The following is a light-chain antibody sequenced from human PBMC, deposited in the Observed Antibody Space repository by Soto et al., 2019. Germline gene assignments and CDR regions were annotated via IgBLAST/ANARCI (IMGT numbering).Light chain of an antibody. V-gene: IGKV3-15*01. CDR3: QQYNNWSPIT. CDR2: GAS. CDR1: QSVSSN. J-gene: IGKJ3*01. Sequence: EIVMTQSPATLSVYPGERATLSCRASQSVSSNLAWYQQKPGQAPRLLIYGASTRATGIPARFSGSGSGTEFTLTISILQSEDFEVYYCQQYNNWSPITFGPGTKVDIK.